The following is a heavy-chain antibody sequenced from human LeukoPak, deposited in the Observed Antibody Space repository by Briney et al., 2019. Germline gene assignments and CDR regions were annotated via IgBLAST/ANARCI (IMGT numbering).Heavy chain of an antibody. Sequence: GGSLRLSCTASGFTFDDYGMSWVRQAPGKGLEWVSGINWNGGSTGYADSVKGRFTISRDNAKNSLYLQMNSLRAEDTALYYCARDQYSSSWYRLYYYYMDVWGKGTTVTVSS. CDR2: INWNGGST. V-gene: IGHV3-20*04. D-gene: IGHD6-13*01. J-gene: IGHJ6*03. CDR1: GFTFDDYG. CDR3: ARDQYSSSWYRLYYYYMDV.